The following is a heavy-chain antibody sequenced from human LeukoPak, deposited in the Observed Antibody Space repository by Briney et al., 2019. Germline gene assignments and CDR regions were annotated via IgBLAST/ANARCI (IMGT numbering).Heavy chain of an antibody. CDR1: GGTFSSYA. D-gene: IGHD2-15*01. V-gene: IGHV7-4-1*02. CDR3: ARGYCSGGSCPNWFDP. J-gene: IGHJ5*02. CDR2: INTNTRNP. Sequence: ASVKVSCKASGGTFSSYAISWVRQAPGQGLEWMGWINTNTRNPTYAQGFTGRFVFSLDTSVSTAYLQISSLKAEDTAVYYCARGYCSGGSCPNWFDPWGQGTLVTVSS.